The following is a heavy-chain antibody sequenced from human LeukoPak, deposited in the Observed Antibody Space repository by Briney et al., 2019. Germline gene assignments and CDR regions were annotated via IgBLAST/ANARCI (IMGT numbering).Heavy chain of an antibody. CDR3: ARDQGVYCSGGSCTAFDI. D-gene: IGHD2-15*01. J-gene: IGHJ3*02. Sequence: GGSLRLSCAASGFTFSSYEMNWVRQAPGKGLEWVSSISGSSSYIYYGDSVKGRCTISRDNAKKSLYLQMNSLRAEDTAVYYCARDQGVYCSGGSCTAFDIWGQGTMVTVSS. V-gene: IGHV3-21*01. CDR2: ISGSSSYI. CDR1: GFTFSSYE.